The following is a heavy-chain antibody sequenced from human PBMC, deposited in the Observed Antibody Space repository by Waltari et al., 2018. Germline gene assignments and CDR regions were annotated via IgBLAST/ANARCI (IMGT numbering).Heavy chain of an antibody. V-gene: IGHV1-2*07. Sequence: QVVLVQSGAELKQPGASVKVSCKASGYIFITYYLHWVRHAPGQGPEWMGWVNPDTGNANYAHKFRGRVTMTWDTSSNTAFMDLSDLKSDDTAVYYCVRDRTTVAARPGDYWGQGTLVTVSS. CDR2: VNPDTGNA. CDR1: GYIFITYY. J-gene: IGHJ4*02. CDR3: VRDRTTVAARPGDY. D-gene: IGHD6-6*01.